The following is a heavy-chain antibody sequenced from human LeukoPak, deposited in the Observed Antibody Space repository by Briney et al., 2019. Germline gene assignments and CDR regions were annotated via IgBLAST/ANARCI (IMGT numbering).Heavy chain of an antibody. Sequence: SETLSLTCTVSGGSISSSGYYWGWIRQPPGKGLEWIGSIYYSGSTYYNPSLKSRVTISVDTSKNQFSLKLSSVTAADTAVYYCARDLSSSWSFDYWGQGTLVTVSS. CDR3: ARDLSSSWSFDY. D-gene: IGHD6-13*01. CDR2: IYYSGST. CDR1: GGSISSSGYY. V-gene: IGHV4-39*02. J-gene: IGHJ4*02.